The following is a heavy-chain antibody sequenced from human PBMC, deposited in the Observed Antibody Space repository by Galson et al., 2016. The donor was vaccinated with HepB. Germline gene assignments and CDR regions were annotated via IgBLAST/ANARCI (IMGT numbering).Heavy chain of an antibody. J-gene: IGHJ4*02. CDR1: GITFSSFA. D-gene: IGHD1-14*01. V-gene: IGHV3-23*01. CDR3: AKVIQPRAIDMTFDY. CDR2: IRYIDSSNDSP. Sequence: SLRLSCAASGITFSSFAMSWVRQAAGKGLEWVSTIRYIDSSNDSPYYADSVKGRFTISRDNSKNMLYQQMNSLRAEDTAGDYCAKVIQPRAIDMTFDYWGQGTLVTVSS.